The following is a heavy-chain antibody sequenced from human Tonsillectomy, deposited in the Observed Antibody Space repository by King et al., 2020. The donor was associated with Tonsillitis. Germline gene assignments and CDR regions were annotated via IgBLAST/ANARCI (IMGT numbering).Heavy chain of an antibody. D-gene: IGHD5-18*01. CDR1: GYTFTSYG. CDR2: ISGYNGKT. J-gene: IGHJ4*02. Sequence: VQLVQSGAEVKKPGASVKVSCKVSGYTFTSYGISWVRQAPGQGPEWMGWISGYNGKTNYVQKFQGRLTMTTDTSTSTAYMELRSLRSDDTAVYYCARTDRYNCGTSGYWGQGTLVTVSS. V-gene: IGHV1-18*04. CDR3: ARTDRYNCGTSGY.